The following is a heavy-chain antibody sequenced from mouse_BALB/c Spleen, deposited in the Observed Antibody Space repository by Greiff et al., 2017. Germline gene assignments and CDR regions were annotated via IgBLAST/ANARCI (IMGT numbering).Heavy chain of an antibody. CDR1: GFTFSSYT. CDR2: ISSGGSYT. Sequence: EVKLMESGGGLVKPGGSLKLSCAASGFTFSSYTMSWVRQTPEKRLEWVATISSGGSYTYYPDSVKGRFTISRDNAKNTLYLQMSSLKSEDTAMYYCTRADYRYFMDYWGQGTSVTVSS. V-gene: IGHV5-6-4*01. J-gene: IGHJ4*01. CDR3: TRADYRYFMDY. D-gene: IGHD2-14*01.